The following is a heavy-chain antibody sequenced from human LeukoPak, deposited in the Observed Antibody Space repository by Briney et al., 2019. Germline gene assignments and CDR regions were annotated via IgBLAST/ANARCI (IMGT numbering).Heavy chain of an antibody. CDR1: GFTFSSYW. CDR2: IKSDGSST. J-gene: IGHJ2*01. Sequence: GGSLRLSCAASGFTFSSYWMHWVRQAPGKGLVWVSRIKSDGSSTSSADSVKGRFTISRDNAKNTLYLQMNSLRVEDTAVYYCAREDYDDNGWYFDLWGRSTLVTVSS. D-gene: IGHD4-17*01. CDR3: AREDYDDNGWYFDL. V-gene: IGHV3-74*01.